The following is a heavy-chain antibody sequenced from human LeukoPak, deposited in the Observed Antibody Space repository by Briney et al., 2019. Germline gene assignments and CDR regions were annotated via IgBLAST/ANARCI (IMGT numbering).Heavy chain of an antibody. CDR2: INHSGST. CDR3: ATMMYGSGNYYNSDY. V-gene: IGHV4-34*01. Sequence: SETLALTCAVYGGSFNGYYWSWIRQPPGKGLEWIGEINHSGSTNYNPSLKSRVTISVDTSKNQFSLKLSSVTAADTAVYYCATMMYGSGNYYNSDYWGQGTLVTVSS. D-gene: IGHD3-10*01. CDR1: GGSFNGYY. J-gene: IGHJ4*02.